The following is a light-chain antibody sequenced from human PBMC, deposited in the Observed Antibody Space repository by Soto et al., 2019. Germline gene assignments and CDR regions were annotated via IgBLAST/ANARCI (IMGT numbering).Light chain of an antibody. CDR2: EVS. Sequence: QSALTQPASVSGSPGQSITISCTGTSSDVGAYNYVSWYQQHPGKAPKLMIYEVSNRPSGVSNRSSGSKSGNTASLTISGLQAEDEADYYCSSYTSSSTVVFGGGTKVTVL. CDR3: SSYTSSSTVV. CDR1: SSDVGAYNY. V-gene: IGLV2-14*01. J-gene: IGLJ2*01.